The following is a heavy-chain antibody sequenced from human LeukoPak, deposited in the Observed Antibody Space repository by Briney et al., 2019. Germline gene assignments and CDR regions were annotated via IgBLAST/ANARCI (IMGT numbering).Heavy chain of an antibody. CDR2: IYYSGST. CDR1: GGSISSYY. D-gene: IGHD2-15*01. V-gene: IGHV4-59*08. Sequence: SETLSLTCTVSGGSISSYYWSWIRQPPGKGLEWIGYIYYSGSTNYNPPLKSRVTISVDTSKNQFSLKLSSVTAADTAVYYCARQDRVVRKYDPWGQGTLVTVSS. CDR3: ARQDRVVRKYDP. J-gene: IGHJ5*02.